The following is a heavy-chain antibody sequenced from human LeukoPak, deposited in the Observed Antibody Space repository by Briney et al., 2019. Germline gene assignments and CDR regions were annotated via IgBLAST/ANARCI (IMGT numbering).Heavy chain of an antibody. J-gene: IGHJ4*02. Sequence: PSETLSLTCTVSGDSISSYYWSWIRQPPGKGLEWIGYIFYSGSTNYNPSLKSRVTISVDTHNKQFSLKLYSVTTADSAVYYCARDRGYGDPFDYWGQGTLVTVSS. CDR3: ARDRGYGDPFDY. V-gene: IGHV4-59*01. D-gene: IGHD4-17*01. CDR1: GDSISSYY. CDR2: IFYSGST.